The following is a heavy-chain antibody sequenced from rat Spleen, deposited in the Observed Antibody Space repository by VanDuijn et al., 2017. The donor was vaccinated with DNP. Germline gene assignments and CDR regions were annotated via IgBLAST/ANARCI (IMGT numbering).Heavy chain of an antibody. CDR2: IGSDGYAP. V-gene: IGHV5-22*01. D-gene: IGHD4-3*01. CDR1: GFTFSDYY. J-gene: IGHJ2*01. Sequence: EVQLVESGGGLVQPGRSLKLSCAASGFTFSDYYMAWVRQAPTKGLEWVAYIGSDGYAPYYGDSVKGRFTISRDNAKNTLYLQMNSMRSEDMATYYCVRWNSGHFDYWGQGVMVPVSS. CDR3: VRWNSGHFDY.